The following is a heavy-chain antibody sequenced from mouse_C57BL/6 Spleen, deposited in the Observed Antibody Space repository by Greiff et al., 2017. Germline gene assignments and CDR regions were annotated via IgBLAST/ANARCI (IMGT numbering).Heavy chain of an antibody. CDR1: GYTFTGYW. CDR2: ILPGSGST. D-gene: IGHD1-1*01. CDR3: ARSPHYYGSSCFAY. V-gene: IGHV1-9*01. J-gene: IGHJ3*01. Sequence: QVQLQQSGAELMKPGASVKLSCKATGYTFTGYWIEWVKQRPGHGLEWIGEILPGSGSTNYNGKFKGKATFTADTSSNTAYMQLSSLTTEDSAIYYCARSPHYYGSSCFAYWGQGTLVTVSA.